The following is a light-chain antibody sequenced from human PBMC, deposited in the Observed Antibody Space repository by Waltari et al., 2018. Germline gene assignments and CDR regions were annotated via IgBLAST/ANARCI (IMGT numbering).Light chain of an antibody. CDR1: HTISRRY. V-gene: IGKV3-20*01. Sequence: EIVLTQSPGTLSLSPVERATLSFRAGHTISRRYLTWFQQKPGQAPRLLVYGTSSRATGIPDRFSGSGSGTDFTLTISRLEPEDFAVYYCQQYGSSPPEITFGPGTKVDIK. CDR2: GTS. J-gene: IGKJ3*01. CDR3: QQYGSSPPEIT.